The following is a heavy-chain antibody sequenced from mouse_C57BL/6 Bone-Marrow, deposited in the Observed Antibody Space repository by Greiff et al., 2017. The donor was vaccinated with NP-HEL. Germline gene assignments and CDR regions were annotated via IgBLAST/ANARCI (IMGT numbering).Heavy chain of an antibody. Sequence: QVQLKQPGAELVKPGASVKLSCKASGYTFTSYWMQWVKQRPGQGLEWIGEIDPSDSYTNYNQKFKGKATLTVDTSSSTAYMQLSSLTSEDSAVYYCATEDGGYWGQGTSVTVSS. CDR2: IDPSDSYT. V-gene: IGHV1-50*01. CDR1: GYTFTSYW. J-gene: IGHJ4*01. CDR3: ATEDGGY.